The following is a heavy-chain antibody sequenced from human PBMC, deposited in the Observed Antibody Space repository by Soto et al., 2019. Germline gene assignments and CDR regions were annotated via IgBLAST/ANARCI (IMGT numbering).Heavy chain of an antibody. CDR1: GFTFSSYA. CDR2: ISYDGSNK. CDR3: ARGFKYYDFWSGYSPDNYGMDV. D-gene: IGHD3-3*01. V-gene: IGHV3-30-3*01. J-gene: IGHJ6*02. Sequence: GGSLRLSCAASGFTFSSYAMHWVRQAPGKGLEWVAVISYDGSNKYYADSVKGRFTISRDNSKNTLYLQMNSLRAEDTAVYYCARGFKYYDFWSGYSPDNYGMDVWGQGTTVTVSS.